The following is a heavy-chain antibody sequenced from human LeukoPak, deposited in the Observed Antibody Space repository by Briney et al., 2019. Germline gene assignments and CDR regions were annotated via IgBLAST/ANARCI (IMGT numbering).Heavy chain of an antibody. D-gene: IGHD3-10*01. CDR2: IYYSGST. CDR3: ARQLWFGEFHFDY. CDR1: GGSVSSGSYY. J-gene: IGHJ4*02. V-gene: IGHV4-39*01. Sequence: SETLSLTCTVSGGSVSSGSYYWSWIRQPPGKGLEWIGSIYYSGSTYYNPSLKSRVTISVDTSKNQFSLKLNSVTAADSAVYYCARQLWFGEFHFDYWGQGTLFIVSS.